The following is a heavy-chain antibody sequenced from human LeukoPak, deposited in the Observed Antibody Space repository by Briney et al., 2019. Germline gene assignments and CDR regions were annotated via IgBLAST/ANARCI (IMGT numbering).Heavy chain of an antibody. Sequence: QPGGSLRPSCTASGFTFSSYSMNWVRQAPGKGLEWVSYISSSSSTIYYADSVKGRFTISRDNAKNSLYLQMNSLRAEDTAVYYCARDDTGYSSGWYDYWGQGTLVTVSS. CDR2: ISSSSSTI. V-gene: IGHV3-48*04. J-gene: IGHJ4*02. CDR3: ARDDTGYSSGWYDY. D-gene: IGHD6-19*01. CDR1: GFTFSSYS.